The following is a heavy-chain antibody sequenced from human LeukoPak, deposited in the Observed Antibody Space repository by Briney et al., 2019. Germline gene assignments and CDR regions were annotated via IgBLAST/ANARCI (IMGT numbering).Heavy chain of an antibody. J-gene: IGHJ6*02. D-gene: IGHD5-18*01. CDR1: GYTFTSYD. V-gene: IGHV1-8*01. CDR3: ARSSRNSYGKLGMDV. Sequence: GASVKVSCKASGYTFTSYDISWVRQATGQGPEWMGWMNPNSGNTGYAQKFRGRVTMTRNTSISTAYMELSSLRSEDTAVYYCARSSRNSYGKLGMDVWGQGTTVTVSS. CDR2: MNPNSGNT.